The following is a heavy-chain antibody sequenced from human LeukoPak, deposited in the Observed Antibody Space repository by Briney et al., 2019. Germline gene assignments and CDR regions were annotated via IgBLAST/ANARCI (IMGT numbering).Heavy chain of an antibody. CDR2: ISWNSGSI. J-gene: IGHJ4*02. Sequence: GGSLRLSCAASGFTFDDYAMHWVRQAPGKGLEWVSGISWNSGSIGYADSVKGRFTISRDNAKNSLYLQMNSLRAEDTALYYCAKDMHSRESGSYYTFDYWGQGTLVTVSS. CDR3: AKDMHSRESGSYYTFDY. V-gene: IGHV3-9*01. CDR1: GFTFDDYA. D-gene: IGHD1-26*01.